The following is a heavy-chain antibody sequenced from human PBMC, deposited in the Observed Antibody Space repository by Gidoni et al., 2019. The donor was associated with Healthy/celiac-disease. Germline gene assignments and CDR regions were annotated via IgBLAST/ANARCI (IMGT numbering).Heavy chain of an antibody. CDR1: GFPFSSYS. Sequence: EVQLVESGGGLVKPGGSLRLSCAASGFPFSSYSMNWVRQAPGKGLEWVSSISSSSSYIYYADSVKGRFTISRDNAKNSLYLQMNSLRAEDTAVYYCARDRQGVRGEREGDYGMDVWGQGTTVTVSS. V-gene: IGHV3-21*01. D-gene: IGHD3-10*01. CDR3: ARDRQGVRGEREGDYGMDV. J-gene: IGHJ6*02. CDR2: ISSSSSYI.